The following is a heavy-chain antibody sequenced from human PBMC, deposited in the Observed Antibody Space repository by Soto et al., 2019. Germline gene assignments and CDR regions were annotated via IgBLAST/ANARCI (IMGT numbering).Heavy chain of an antibody. V-gene: IGHV3-74*01. Sequence: PGGSLRLSCAASAFSFSTSWMHWVRQAPGEGLVWVSRINPDGRTINYADSVKGRFTISRDNAKNTLYLQMNVLRVEDTAVYFCATAGNYRLDNWGLGTLVTVSS. J-gene: IGHJ4*02. D-gene: IGHD1-1*01. CDR3: ATAGNYRLDN. CDR1: AFSFSTSW. CDR2: INPDGRTI.